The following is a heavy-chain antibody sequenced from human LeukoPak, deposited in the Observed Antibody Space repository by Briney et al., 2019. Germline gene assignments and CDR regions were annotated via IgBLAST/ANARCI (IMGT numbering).Heavy chain of an antibody. D-gene: IGHD3-16*02. J-gene: IGHJ4*02. V-gene: IGHV3-23*01. CDR3: AKTIVIPIALGVFDY. Sequence: GGSLRLSCAASGFTFSSSAMSWVRQAPGKGLEWVSTISDNGGSTYYADSVKGRFTISRDNSKNTLYLRMNSLRAEDTAIYYCAKTIVIPIALGVFDYWGQGTLVTVSS. CDR1: GFTFSSSA. CDR2: ISDNGGST.